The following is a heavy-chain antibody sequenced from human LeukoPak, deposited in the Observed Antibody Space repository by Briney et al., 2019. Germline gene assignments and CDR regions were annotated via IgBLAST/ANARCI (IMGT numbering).Heavy chain of an antibody. Sequence: GGSLRLSCAASGFIVSDHYMGWVRQAPGKGLEWVSAISGSGGSTYYADSVKGRFTISRDNSKNTLYLQMNSLRAEDTAVYYCAKDSIIAAAGIFDYWGQGTLVTVSS. CDR2: ISGSGGST. CDR3: AKDSIIAAAGIFDY. J-gene: IGHJ4*02. D-gene: IGHD6-13*01. CDR1: GFIVSDHY. V-gene: IGHV3-23*01.